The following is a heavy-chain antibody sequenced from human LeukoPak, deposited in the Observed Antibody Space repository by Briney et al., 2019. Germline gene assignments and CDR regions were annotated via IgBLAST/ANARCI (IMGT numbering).Heavy chain of an antibody. Sequence: ASVKVSCKASGYTFTSYDINWVRQATGQGLEWMGWMNPNSGNTGYAQKFQGRVTITRNTSISTAYMELSSLRSEDTAVYYCARGTGYDFWSGYAISYYYYMDVWGKGTTVTVSS. J-gene: IGHJ6*03. D-gene: IGHD3-3*01. CDR3: ARGTGYDFWSGYAISYYYYMDV. CDR1: GYTFTSYD. V-gene: IGHV1-8*03. CDR2: MNPNSGNT.